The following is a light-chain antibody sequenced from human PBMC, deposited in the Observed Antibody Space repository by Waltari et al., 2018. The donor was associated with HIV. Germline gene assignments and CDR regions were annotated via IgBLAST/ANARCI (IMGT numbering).Light chain of an antibody. Sequence: QSALTQPASMSGSPGQSITISCAGPTSDIGPSHSVSWYQQHTDRAPKLIIYDVSYRPSGVDSRFSGSKSGNTASLTISDLRSDDVAVYYCSSYRTTFIFGAGTKLNVL. CDR1: TSDIGPSHS. CDR3: SSYRTTFI. V-gene: IGLV2-14*03. CDR2: DVS. J-gene: IGLJ2*01.